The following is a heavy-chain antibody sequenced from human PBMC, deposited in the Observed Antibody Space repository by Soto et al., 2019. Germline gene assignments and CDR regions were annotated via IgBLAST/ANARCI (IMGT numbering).Heavy chain of an antibody. CDR2: IYMSGTT. V-gene: IGHV4-4*07. CDR1: GGAISAFY. J-gene: IGHJ3*01. D-gene: IGHD6-6*01. CDR3: ARSPSTSSIGNFDF. Sequence: KPSETLSLTCTVSGGAISAFYWNWIRQPAGKGLEWIGRIYMSGTTNYNPSLKGRVTMSVDTSKRQFSLRLSSVTAADTAMYYCARSPSTSSIGNFDFWGLGTMVTVSS.